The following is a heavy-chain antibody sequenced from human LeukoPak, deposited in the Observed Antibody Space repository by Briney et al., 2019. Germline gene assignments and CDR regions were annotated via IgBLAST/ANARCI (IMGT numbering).Heavy chain of an antibody. CDR2: ISNSGANT. J-gene: IGHJ4*02. D-gene: IGHD3-9*01. Sequence: GGSLRLSCAASGFTFSSYGMIWVRQAPGKGLEWVSAISNSGANTWYADSVTGRFTISRDNSKNTLYLQLNSLRAEDTAFYYCAKILDNPGYYFEDQWGQGTLVTVSS. CDR3: AKILDNPGYYFEDQ. V-gene: IGHV3-23*01. CDR1: GFTFSSYG.